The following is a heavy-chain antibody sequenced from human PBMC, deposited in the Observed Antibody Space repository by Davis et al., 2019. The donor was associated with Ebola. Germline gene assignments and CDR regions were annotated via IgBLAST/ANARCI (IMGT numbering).Heavy chain of an antibody. V-gene: IGHV4-34*01. CDR3: ARAAPQGSPGCFFES. J-gene: IGHJ5*01. CDR1: GGSFSGYY. CDR2: INHSGST. Sequence: MPSETLSLTCAVYGGSFSGYYWSWIRQPPGKGLEWIGEINHSGSTNYNPSLKSRVTISVDMSKNQFSLKLSSVTAADTAVYCCARAAPQGSPGCFFESWGQGTLVTVSS. D-gene: IGHD4/OR15-4a*01.